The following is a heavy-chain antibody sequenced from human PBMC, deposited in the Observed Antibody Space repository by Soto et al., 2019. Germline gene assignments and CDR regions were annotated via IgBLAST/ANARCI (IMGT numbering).Heavy chain of an antibody. CDR2: IYSGGST. CDR1: GFTVSSNY. V-gene: IGHV3-53*01. CDR3: ARDRMTIPYGMDV. D-gene: IGHD3-3*01. J-gene: IGHJ6*02. Sequence: PGGSLRLSCAASGFTVSSNYMSWVRQAPGKGLEWVSVIYSGGSTYYADSVKGRFTISRDNSKNTLYLQMNSLRAEDTAVYYCARDRMTIPYGMDVWGQGTTVTVSS.